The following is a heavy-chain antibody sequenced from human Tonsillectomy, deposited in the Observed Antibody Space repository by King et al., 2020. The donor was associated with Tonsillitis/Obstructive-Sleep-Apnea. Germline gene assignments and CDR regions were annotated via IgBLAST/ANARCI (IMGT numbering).Heavy chain of an antibody. CDR2: INHSGST. CDR1: GGSFSGYY. J-gene: IGHJ4*02. CDR3: AFIAAADPEGYY. D-gene: IGHD6-13*01. Sequence: VQLQQWGAGLLKPSETLSLTCAVYGGSFSGYYWSWIRQPPGKGLEWIGEINHSGSTNYNPSLKSRVTISVDTSKNQFSLKLSSVTAADTAVYYCAFIAAADPEGYYWGQGTLVTVSS. V-gene: IGHV4-34*01.